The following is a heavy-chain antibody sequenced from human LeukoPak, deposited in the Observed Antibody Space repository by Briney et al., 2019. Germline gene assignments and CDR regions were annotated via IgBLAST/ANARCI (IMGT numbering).Heavy chain of an antibody. V-gene: IGHV1-2*02. J-gene: IGHJ3*02. Sequence: ASVKVSCKASGYTFTGYYMHWVRQAPGQGLEWMGWINPNSGGTNYAQKFQGRVTMTRDTSISTAYMELSRLRSDDTAVYYCARTYYYDSSGYRYRGAFDIWGQGTMVTVSP. CDR3: ARTYYYDSSGYRYRGAFDI. CDR1: GYTFTGYY. D-gene: IGHD3-22*01. CDR2: INPNSGGT.